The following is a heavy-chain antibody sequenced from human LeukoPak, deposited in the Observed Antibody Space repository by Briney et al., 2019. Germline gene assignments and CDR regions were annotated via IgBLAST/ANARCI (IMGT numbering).Heavy chain of an antibody. J-gene: IGHJ4*02. CDR3: ARDGYYYDSSGYSTNHYFDY. CDR2: IRSSSSYI. Sequence: GGSLRLSCAASGFTFSSYSMNWVRQAPGKGLEWVSSIRSSSSYIYYADSVKGRFTTSRDNAKNSLYLQMISLRAEDTAVYYCARDGYYYDSSGYSTNHYFDYWGQGTRVTVSS. D-gene: IGHD3-22*01. CDR1: GFTFSSYS. V-gene: IGHV3-21*01.